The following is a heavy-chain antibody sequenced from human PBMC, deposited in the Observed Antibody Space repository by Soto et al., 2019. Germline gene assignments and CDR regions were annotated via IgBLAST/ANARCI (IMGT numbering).Heavy chain of an antibody. Sequence: GASVKVSCKSSGGTFSSYAISWVRQAPGQGLEWMGGIIPIFGTANYAQKFQGRVTITADESTSTAYMELSSLRSEDTAVYYCARVAHNSDNVVVGAAMDGMDVWGQGTTVTVSS. V-gene: IGHV1-69*13. CDR2: IIPIFGTA. CDR3: ARVAHNSDNVVVGAAMDGMDV. J-gene: IGHJ6*02. D-gene: IGHD2-15*01. CDR1: GGTFSSYA.